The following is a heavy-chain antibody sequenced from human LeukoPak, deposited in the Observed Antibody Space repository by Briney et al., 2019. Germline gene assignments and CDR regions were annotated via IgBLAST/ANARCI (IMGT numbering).Heavy chain of an antibody. CDR2: IYYSGST. CDR1: GGSISGYY. D-gene: IGHD6-19*01. V-gene: IGHV4-59*01. CDR3: ASKRWLVPRAFDY. Sequence: SETLSLTCTVSGGSISGYYWSWIRQPPGKGLEWIGYIYYSGSTNYNPSLKSRVTISVDTSKNQFSLKLSSVTAADTAVYYCASKRWLVPRAFDYWGQGTLVTVSS. J-gene: IGHJ4*02.